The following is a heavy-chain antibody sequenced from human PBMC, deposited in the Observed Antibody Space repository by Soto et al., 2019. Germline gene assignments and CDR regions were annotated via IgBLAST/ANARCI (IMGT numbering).Heavy chain of an antibody. CDR3: ASWDYDVLTGYSYDD. J-gene: IGHJ4*02. CDR1: GGTFNNYG. D-gene: IGHD3-9*01. V-gene: IGHV1-69*01. CDR2: IIPMIGRT. Sequence: QVQLVQSGAEVKKPGSSVKVSCKASGGTFNNYGMGWVRQAPGQGLERMGGIIPMIGRTNYAQKFQGRLTLTADASRSTAYRELRSLRSDDTAVYYCASWDYDVLTGYSYDDWGQGTLVTVSS.